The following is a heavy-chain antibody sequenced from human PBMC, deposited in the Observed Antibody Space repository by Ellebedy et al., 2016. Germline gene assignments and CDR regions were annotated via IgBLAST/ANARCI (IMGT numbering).Heavy chain of an antibody. CDR3: ARDSGGGEWELHNYYFDY. V-gene: IGHV1-8*01. CDR1: GYTFTSYD. CDR2: MNPNSGNT. J-gene: IGHJ4*02. D-gene: IGHD1-26*01. Sequence: ASVKVSCKASGYTFTSYDINWVRQATGQGLEWMGWMNPNSGNTGYAQKFQGRVTMTRNTSISTAYMELSSLRSEDTAVYYCARDSGGGEWELHNYYFDYWGQGTLVTVSS.